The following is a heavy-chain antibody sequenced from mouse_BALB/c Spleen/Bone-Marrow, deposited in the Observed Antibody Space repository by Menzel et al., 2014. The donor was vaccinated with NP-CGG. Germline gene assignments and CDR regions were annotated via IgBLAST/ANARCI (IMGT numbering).Heavy chain of an antibody. CDR1: GFTFTDYY. Sequence: EVQVVESGGGLVQPGGSLRLSCTTSGFTFTDYYMSWVRQPPGKALEWLAFIRNKAYGYTTEYSASVRGRFTISRDNSQSILYLQMNTLRAEDSATCYCARFPMDYWGQGTSVTVSS. CDR3: ARFPMDY. V-gene: IGHV7-3*02. J-gene: IGHJ4*01. CDR2: IRNKAYGYTT.